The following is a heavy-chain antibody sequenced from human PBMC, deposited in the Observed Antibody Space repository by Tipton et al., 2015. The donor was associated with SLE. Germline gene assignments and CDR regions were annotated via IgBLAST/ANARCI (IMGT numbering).Heavy chain of an antibody. D-gene: IGHD6-19*01. Sequence: TLSLTCAVYGGSFSGYYWSWIRQPPGKGLEWIGYIYYSGSTNYNPSLKSRVTISVDTSKNQFSLKLSSVTAADTAVYYCARDGSSGWSFDIWGQGTMVTVSS. CDR3: ARDGSSGWSFDI. CDR2: IYYSGST. J-gene: IGHJ3*02. CDR1: GGSFSGYY. V-gene: IGHV4-59*01.